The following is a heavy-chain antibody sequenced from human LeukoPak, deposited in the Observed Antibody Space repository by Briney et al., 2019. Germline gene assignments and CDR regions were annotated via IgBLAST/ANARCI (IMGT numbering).Heavy chain of an antibody. V-gene: IGHV4-59*01. CDR1: GGSISSYY. J-gene: IGHJ6*03. Sequence: SETLSLTCTVSGGSISSYYWSWIRQPPGKGLEWIGYIYYSGSANYNPSLKSRVTISVDTSKNQFSLKLSSVTAADTAVYYCARVPSSSWYGYYYYYMDVWGKGTTVTISS. CDR3: ARVPSSSWYGYYYYYMDV. CDR2: IYYSGSA. D-gene: IGHD6-13*01.